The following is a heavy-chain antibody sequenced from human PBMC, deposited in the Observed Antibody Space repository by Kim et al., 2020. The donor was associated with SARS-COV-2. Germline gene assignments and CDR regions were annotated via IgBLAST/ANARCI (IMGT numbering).Heavy chain of an antibody. V-gene: IGHV3-30*02. D-gene: IGHD3-10*01. Sequence: KGRFTITRENSNNTVYLQMNSLRAEDTSVYYCAKGRVGGPRAPEVELFDYWGQGTLVTVSS. J-gene: IGHJ4*02. CDR3: AKGRVGGPRAPEVELFDY.